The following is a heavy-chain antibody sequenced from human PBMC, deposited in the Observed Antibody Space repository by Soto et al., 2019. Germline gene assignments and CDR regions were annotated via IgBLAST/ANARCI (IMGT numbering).Heavy chain of an antibody. J-gene: IGHJ5*02. V-gene: IGHV4-34*01. CDR3: ARGQRFSDWFDP. CDR2: INQSGST. D-gene: IGHD3-3*01. CDR1: SESFSKYY. Sequence: SETLSLTCAVYSESFSKYYWNWIRQSPGKGLEWIGEINQSGSTNYNPSLKSRVTISIDTSKNQFSLRLSSVTAADTAVYYCARGQRFSDWFDPWGQGALVTV.